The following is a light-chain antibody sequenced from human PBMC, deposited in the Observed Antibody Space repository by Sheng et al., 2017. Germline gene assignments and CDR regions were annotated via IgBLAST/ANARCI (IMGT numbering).Light chain of an antibody. CDR1: QNINTW. V-gene: IGKV1-5*03. J-gene: IGKJ2*01. CDR2: KAS. Sequence: DIQMTQSPSTLSASVGDRVTITCRASQNINTWLAWYQQKPGKAPKALIYKASSLESGVPSRFSGSGSGTEFSLTISSLQPDDFATYYCQQYKSYSPYTFGQGTKVGDQT. CDR3: QQYKSYSPYT.